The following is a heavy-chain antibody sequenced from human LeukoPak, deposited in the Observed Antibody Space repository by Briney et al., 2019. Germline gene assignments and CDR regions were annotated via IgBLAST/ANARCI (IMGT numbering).Heavy chain of an antibody. J-gene: IGHJ6*03. CDR3: ARDSCSGGSCYLSYYYMDV. CDR1: GFTFSDYY. CDR2: ISSSGSNI. V-gene: IGHV3-11*01. Sequence: GGSLRLSCAASGFTFSDYYMSWIRQAPGKGLEWVSYISSSGSNIYYADSVKGRFTISRDNAKNSLYLQMNSLRAEDAAVYYCARDSCSGGSCYLSYYYMDVWGKGTTVTVSS. D-gene: IGHD2-15*01.